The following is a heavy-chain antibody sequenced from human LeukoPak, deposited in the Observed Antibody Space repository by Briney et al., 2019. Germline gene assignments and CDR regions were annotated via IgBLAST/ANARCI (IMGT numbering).Heavy chain of an antibody. CDR3: AKDVISFETQRWHPYYFHY. CDR1: GFTFSSYA. V-gene: IGHV3-23*01. CDR2: ISGSGGST. Sequence: GGPLRLSCIVSGFTFSSYAMSWVRQAPGKGLEWVSAISGSGGSTYYADSVKGRLTISRDNSKNTLLLQMNSLRAEDPAEYYCAKDVISFETQRWHPYYFHYWGQGTLVTVPS. D-gene: IGHD2/OR15-2a*01. J-gene: IGHJ4*02.